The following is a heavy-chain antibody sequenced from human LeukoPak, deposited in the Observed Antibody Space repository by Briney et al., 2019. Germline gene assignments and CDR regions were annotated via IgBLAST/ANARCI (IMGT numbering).Heavy chain of an antibody. CDR3: ARDSSGYSGYDYYYMDV. CDR2: IYHTGST. V-gene: IGHV4-4*02. Sequence: SGTLSLTCAVSGGSISSSNWWSWVRQPPGKGLEWIGEIYHTGSTNYNPSLKSRISISVDKSKNQFSLKLSSVTAADTAVYYCARDSSGYSGYDYYYMDVWGKGTTVTISS. D-gene: IGHD1-26*01. J-gene: IGHJ6*03. CDR1: GGSISSSNW.